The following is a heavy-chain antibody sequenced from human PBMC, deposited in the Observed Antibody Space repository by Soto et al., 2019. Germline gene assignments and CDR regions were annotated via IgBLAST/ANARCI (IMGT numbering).Heavy chain of an antibody. Sequence: GGSLRLSCAASGFTFSSYGMHWVRQAPGKGLEWVAVISYDGSNKYYADSVKGRFTISRDNSKNTLYLQMNSLRAEDTAVYYCAKDLRFGVVNYYYGMDVWGQGTTVTVS. J-gene: IGHJ6*02. V-gene: IGHV3-30*18. CDR1: GFTFSSYG. CDR3: AKDLRFGVVNYYYGMDV. D-gene: IGHD3-3*01. CDR2: ISYDGSNK.